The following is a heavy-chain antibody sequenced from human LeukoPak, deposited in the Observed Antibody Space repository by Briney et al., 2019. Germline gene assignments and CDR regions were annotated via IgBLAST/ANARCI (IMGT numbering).Heavy chain of an antibody. CDR3: AKDLEQWLASNFDY. Sequence: PGGSLRLSCAASGFTFSSYAMSWVRQAPGKGLEWVSAISGSGGSTYYADSVKGRFTISRDNSKNTLYLQMNSLRAEDTAVYCCAKDLEQWLASNFDYWGQGTLVTVSS. CDR2: ISGSGGST. V-gene: IGHV3-23*01. J-gene: IGHJ4*02. CDR1: GFTFSSYA. D-gene: IGHD6-19*01.